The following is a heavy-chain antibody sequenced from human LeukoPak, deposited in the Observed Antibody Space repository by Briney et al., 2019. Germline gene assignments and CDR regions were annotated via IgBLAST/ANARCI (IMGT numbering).Heavy chain of an antibody. CDR1: GYTFTSYG. D-gene: IGHD3-22*01. CDR2: ISAYNGNT. CDR3: ARSGYYYDSSGYPIINWFDP. J-gene: IGHJ5*02. Sequence: ASVKVSCKASGYTFTSYGISWVRQAPGQGLEWMGWISAYNGNTNYAQKLQGRVTMTTDTSISTAYMELSRLRSDDTAVYYCARSGYYYDSSGYPIINWFDPWGQGTLVTVSS. V-gene: IGHV1-18*01.